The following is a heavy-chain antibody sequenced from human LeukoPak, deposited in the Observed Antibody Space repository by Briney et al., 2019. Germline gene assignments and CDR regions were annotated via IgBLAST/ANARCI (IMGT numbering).Heavy chain of an antibody. J-gene: IGHJ4*02. CDR3: AKGSGYDPFGY. CDR2: ISGSGGST. V-gene: IGHV3-23*01. CDR1: GFTFSSYA. Sequence: GGSLRLSCAASGFTFSSYAMSWVRQAPGKGLEWVSAISGSGGSTYYADSVKGRFTNSRDNSKNALYVQMNSLRAEDTAVYYCAKGSGYDPFGYWGQGTLVTVSS. D-gene: IGHD5-12*01.